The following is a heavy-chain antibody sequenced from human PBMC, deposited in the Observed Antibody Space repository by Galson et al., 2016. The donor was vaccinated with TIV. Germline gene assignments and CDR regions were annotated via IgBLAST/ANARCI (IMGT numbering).Heavy chain of an antibody. CDR2: IVPLFSTT. V-gene: IGHV1-69*06. J-gene: IGHJ6*02. CDR1: GCTFSSSV. Sequence: SVKVSCKAPGCTFSSSVFSWVRQAPGQGLEWMGGIVPLFSTTNFARKFQGRVTITADKFTRTTYMELSSLTSDDTAVYYCAKDPNTSFYTYYHYYGMDVWGQGTTVTVSS. D-gene: IGHD2/OR15-2a*01. CDR3: AKDPNTSFYTYYHYYGMDV.